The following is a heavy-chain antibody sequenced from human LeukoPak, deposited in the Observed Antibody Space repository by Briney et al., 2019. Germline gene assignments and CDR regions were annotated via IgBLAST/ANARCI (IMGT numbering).Heavy chain of an antibody. Sequence: GGSLRLSCSASGFTFSSYAMHWVRQAPGKGLEYVSAISSNGGSTYYADSVKGRFTISRDNSKNTLYLQMSSLRAEDTAVYYCVKGTDSRYYDILTGYPFDYWGQGTLVTASS. CDR3: VKGTDSRYYDILTGYPFDY. V-gene: IGHV3-64D*06. CDR1: GFTFSSYA. D-gene: IGHD3-9*01. CDR2: ISSNGGST. J-gene: IGHJ4*02.